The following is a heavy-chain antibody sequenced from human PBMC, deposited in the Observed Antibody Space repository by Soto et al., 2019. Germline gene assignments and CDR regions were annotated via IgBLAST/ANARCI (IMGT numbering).Heavy chain of an antibody. J-gene: IGHJ5*02. CDR1: GFTFSSYA. CDR2: ISGSGGST. V-gene: IGHV3-23*01. CDR3: AKDSTIFGVVIIPNNWFDP. D-gene: IGHD3-3*01. Sequence: PGGSLRLSCAASGFTFSSYAMSWVRQAPGKGLEWVSAISGSGGSTYYADSVKGRFTISRDNSKNTLYLQMNSLRAEDTAVYYCAKDSTIFGVVIIPNNWFDPWGQGTLVTVSS.